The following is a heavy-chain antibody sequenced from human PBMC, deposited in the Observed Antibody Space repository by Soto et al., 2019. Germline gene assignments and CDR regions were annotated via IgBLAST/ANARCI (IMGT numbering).Heavy chain of an antibody. CDR3: ASYTAMVPFHFDY. CDR2: IIPIFDTA. J-gene: IGHJ4*02. D-gene: IGHD5-18*01. Sequence: ASVKVSCKASGGTFSSYAISWVRQAPGQGLEWMGGIIPIFDTANYAQKFQGRVTITADESTSTAYMELSSLRSEDTAVYYCASYTAMVPFHFDYWGQGTLVTVSS. CDR1: GGTFSSYA. V-gene: IGHV1-69*13.